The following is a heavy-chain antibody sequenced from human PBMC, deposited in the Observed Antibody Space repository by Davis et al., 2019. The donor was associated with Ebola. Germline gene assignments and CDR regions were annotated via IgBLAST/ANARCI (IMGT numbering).Heavy chain of an antibody. J-gene: IGHJ6*04. CDR3: AKDTSSSSIYYGMDV. V-gene: IGHV3-43*01. CDR2: ISWDGGST. D-gene: IGHD6-6*01. Sequence: GESLKISCAASGFTFDYYTMHWVRQAPGKGLEWVSLISWDGGSTYYADSVKGRFTISRDNSKNSLYLQMNSLRTEDTALYYCAKDTSSSSIYYGMDVWGKGTTVTVSS. CDR1: GFTFDYYT.